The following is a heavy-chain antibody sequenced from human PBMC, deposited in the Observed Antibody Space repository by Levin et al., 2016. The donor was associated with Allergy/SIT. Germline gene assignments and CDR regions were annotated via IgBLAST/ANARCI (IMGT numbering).Heavy chain of an antibody. D-gene: IGHD2-21*01. V-gene: IGHV3-30-3*01. CDR3: ARDLGGGEGYGMDV. Sequence: GESLKISCAASGFTFSSYAMHWVRQAPGKGLEWVAVISYDGSNKYYADSVKGRFTISRDNSKNTLYLQMNSLRAEDTAVYYCARDLGGGEGYGMDVWGQGTTVTVSS. CDR2: ISYDGSNK. J-gene: IGHJ6*02. CDR1: GFTFSSYA.